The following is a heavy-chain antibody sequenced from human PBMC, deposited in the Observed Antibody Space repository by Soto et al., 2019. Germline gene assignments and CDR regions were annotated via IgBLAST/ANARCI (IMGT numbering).Heavy chain of an antibody. Sequence: SETLSLTCTVSGGSISGYYWIWIRQSPGKGLEWVGYIHHTGSTNYNPSLKSRVTISVDTSKNQFSLRLSSVTAADTAVYYCARHKPNPLGDWFNPWGQGFVVTVSS. J-gene: IGHJ5*02. CDR3: ARHKPNPLGDWFNP. CDR1: GGSISGYY. V-gene: IGHV4-59*08. CDR2: IHHTGST. D-gene: IGHD3-10*01.